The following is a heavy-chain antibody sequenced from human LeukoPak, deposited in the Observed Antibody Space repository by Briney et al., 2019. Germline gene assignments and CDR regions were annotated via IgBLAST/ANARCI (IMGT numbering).Heavy chain of an antibody. J-gene: IGHJ3*02. Sequence: RTSETLSLTCAVYGGSFSGYYWSWIRQPPGKGLEWIGEINHSGSTNYNPSLKSRVTMSVDTSKNQFSLKLSSVTAPDTAVYYCARDLTVTMVRGVTGAFDIWGQGTMVTVSS. D-gene: IGHD3-10*01. CDR2: INHSGST. CDR3: ARDLTVTMVRGVTGAFDI. V-gene: IGHV4-34*01. CDR1: GGSFSGYY.